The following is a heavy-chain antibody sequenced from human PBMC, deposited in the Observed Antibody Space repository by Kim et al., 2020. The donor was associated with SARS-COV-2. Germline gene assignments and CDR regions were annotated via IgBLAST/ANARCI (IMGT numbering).Heavy chain of an antibody. D-gene: IGHD3-10*01. V-gene: IGHV3-7*01. J-gene: IGHJ3*02. CDR3: ARPLYYGSVRGPPGI. Sequence: DSVKGRFTISRDNAKNSLYLQMNSLRAEDTAVYYCARPLYYGSVRGPPGIWGQGTMVTVSS.